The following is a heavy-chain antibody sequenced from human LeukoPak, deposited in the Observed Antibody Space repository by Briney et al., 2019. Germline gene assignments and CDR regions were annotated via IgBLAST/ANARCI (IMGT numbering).Heavy chain of an antibody. Sequence: PSETLSLTCTVSGGSISSYYWSWMRQPPGKGLEWIGYIYYSGSTNYNPSLTSRVTISVDTSKTQFSLKLSSVTAADTAVYYCARDREANYGDPWYFDLWGRGTLVTVSS. V-gene: IGHV4-59*01. J-gene: IGHJ2*01. CDR2: IYYSGST. CDR3: ARDREANYGDPWYFDL. D-gene: IGHD4-17*01. CDR1: GGSISSYY.